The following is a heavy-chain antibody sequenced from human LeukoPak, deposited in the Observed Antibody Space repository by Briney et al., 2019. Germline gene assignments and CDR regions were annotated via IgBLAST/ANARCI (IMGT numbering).Heavy chain of an antibody. CDR2: ISDSGDGT. Sequence: GGSLRLSCAASGLTFRRYAMSWVRQAPGKGLEWVSGISDSGDGTYYAESVKGVFTISRQSAKNPLYLQMNSMRAETAVGYYCATFWGSLETDYRRDAMDVWGQGTTVTVSS. D-gene: IGHD4-11*01. V-gene: IGHV3-23*01. J-gene: IGHJ6*02. CDR1: GLTFRRYA. CDR3: ATFWGSLETDYRRDAMDV.